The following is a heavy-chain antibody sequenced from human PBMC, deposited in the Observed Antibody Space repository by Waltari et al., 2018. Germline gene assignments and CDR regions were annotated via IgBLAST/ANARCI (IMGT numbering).Heavy chain of an antibody. V-gene: IGHV1-69-2*01. CDR1: GYTFMDYF. CDR2: IDPEDGET. J-gene: IGHJ4*02. CDR3: APLPGGSGQTFDY. D-gene: IGHD3-10*01. Sequence: EGEWVQSGAEVKKPGATVKISSKASGYTFMDYFMHWVQQAPGKGLEWMGRIDPEDGETVYSEKFQGRVTITADTSTDTAYMELSSLTSGDTAVYYCAPLPGGSGQTFDYWGQGTLVTVSS.